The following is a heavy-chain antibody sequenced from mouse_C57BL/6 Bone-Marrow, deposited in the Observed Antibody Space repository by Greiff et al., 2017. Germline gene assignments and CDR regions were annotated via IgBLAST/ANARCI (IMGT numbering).Heavy chain of an antibody. CDR2: IYPGSGNT. V-gene: IGHV1-76*01. CDR1: GYTFTDYY. J-gene: IGHJ3*01. D-gene: IGHD1-1*01. CDR3: ASGDYGSSSAWFAY. Sequence: QVQLQQSGAELVRPGASVKLSCKASGYTFTDYYINWVKQRPGQGLEWIARIYPGSGNTYYNEKFKGKATLTAEKSSSTAYMQLSSLTSEDSAVYFCASGDYGSSSAWFAYWGQGTLVTVSA.